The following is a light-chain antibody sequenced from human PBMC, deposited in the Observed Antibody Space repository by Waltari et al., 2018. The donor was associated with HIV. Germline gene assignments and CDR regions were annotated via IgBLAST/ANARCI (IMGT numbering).Light chain of an antibody. CDR3: QAWDSSTGV. J-gene: IGLJ2*01. V-gene: IGLV3-1*01. CDR1: TLGAKY. Sequence: SYELTQPPSVSVSPGQTASITCSGDTLGAKYACGYQQKPGHSPVLVIYQDSKRPSGIPGRFSGSNSGNTATLTISGTQAMDEADYYCQAWDSSTGVFGGGTKLTVL. CDR2: QDS.